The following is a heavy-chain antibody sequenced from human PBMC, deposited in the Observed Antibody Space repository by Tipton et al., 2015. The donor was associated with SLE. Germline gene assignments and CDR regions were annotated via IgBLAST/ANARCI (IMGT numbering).Heavy chain of an antibody. D-gene: IGHD1-14*01. J-gene: IGHJ3*02. CDR2: INHSGTT. Sequence: TLSLTCAVYGGSFSGYYWNWIRQSPGKGLEWIGEINHSGTTNYNPSLKSRVTISVDTSKKQFSLKLSSVTAADTAVYYCTRSGPRHNLAFDIWGQGTMVSVSS. CDR1: GGSFSGYY. CDR3: TRSGPRHNLAFDI. V-gene: IGHV4-34*01.